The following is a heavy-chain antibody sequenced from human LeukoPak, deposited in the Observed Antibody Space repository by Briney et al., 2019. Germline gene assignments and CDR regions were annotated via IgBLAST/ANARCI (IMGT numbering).Heavy chain of an antibody. D-gene: IGHD3-10*01. CDR3: AKDFAQGEY. V-gene: IGHV3-21*01. Sequence: GGSLRLSCAASGFAFSSYSMNWVRQAPGKGLEWVSSISSSSSYIYYADSVKGRFTISRDNAKNSLYLQMNSLRAEDTAVYYCAKDFAQGEYWGQGTLVTVSS. CDR2: ISSSSSYI. CDR1: GFAFSSYS. J-gene: IGHJ4*02.